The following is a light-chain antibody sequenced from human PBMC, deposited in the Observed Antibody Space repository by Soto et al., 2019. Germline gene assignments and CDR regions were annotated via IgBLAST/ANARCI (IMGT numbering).Light chain of an antibody. CDR2: DVS. CDR3: SSYTSSSTYA. J-gene: IGLJ1*01. CDR1: SSDVGAYNF. Sequence: QSALTQPASVSGSPGESITISCTGTSSDVGAYNFVSWYQQDPGKAPKLMIYDVSSRPSGVSNRFSGSKSGHTASLTISGLQAVDEADHYCSSYTSSSTYAFGTGTRSPS. V-gene: IGLV2-14*01.